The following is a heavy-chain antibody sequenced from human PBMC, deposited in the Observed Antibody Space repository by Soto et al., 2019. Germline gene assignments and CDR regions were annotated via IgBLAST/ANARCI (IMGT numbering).Heavy chain of an antibody. Sequence: PGESLKISCKGSGYSFTSYWISWVCQMPGKGLEWMGRIDPSDSYTNYSPSFQGHVTISADKSISTAYLQWSSLKASDTAMYYCARLDYRVYYYYGMDVWGQGTTVTVSS. J-gene: IGHJ6*02. D-gene: IGHD3-10*01. CDR2: IDPSDSYT. CDR1: GYSFTSYW. CDR3: ARLDYRVYYYYGMDV. V-gene: IGHV5-10-1*01.